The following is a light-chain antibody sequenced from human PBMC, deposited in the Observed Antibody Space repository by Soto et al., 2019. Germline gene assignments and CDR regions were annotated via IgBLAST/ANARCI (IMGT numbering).Light chain of an antibody. V-gene: IGKV1-27*01. Sequence: DIQMTQSPTSLSASVGDRVTITCRASQGIRNFVAWYQQKPGKAPKLLIYAASTLQSGVPSRFSGSGSGTDFTLTINSLQPEDVATYSCQKYSSVPVFGPGT. J-gene: IGKJ3*01. CDR2: AAS. CDR1: QGIRNF. CDR3: QKYSSVPV.